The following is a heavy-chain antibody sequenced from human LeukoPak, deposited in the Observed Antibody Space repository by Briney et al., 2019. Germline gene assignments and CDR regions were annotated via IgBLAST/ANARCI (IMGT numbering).Heavy chain of an antibody. D-gene: IGHD6-13*01. Sequence: PSETLSLTCTVSGGSISSSSYYWGWIRQPPGKGLEWIGSIYYSGSTNYNPSLKSRVTISVDTSKNQFSLKLSSVTAADTAVYYCARLGAAANDYWGQGTLVTVSS. V-gene: IGHV4-39*07. CDR3: ARLGAAANDY. CDR2: IYYSGST. J-gene: IGHJ4*02. CDR1: GGSISSSSYY.